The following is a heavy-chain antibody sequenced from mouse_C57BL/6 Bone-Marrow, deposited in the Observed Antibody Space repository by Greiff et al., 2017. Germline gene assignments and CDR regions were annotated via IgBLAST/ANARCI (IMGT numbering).Heavy chain of an antibody. CDR1: GYTFTSYW. Sequence: QVQLQQSGAELVKPGASVKLSCKASGYTFTSYWMPWVKQRPGQGLEWIGEIDPSDSYTNYNQKFKGKATLTVDTSSSTAYMQLSSLTSEDSAVYYCARLGRLRHDYAMDYWGQGTSVTVAT. V-gene: IGHV1-50*01. D-gene: IGHD2-4*01. CDR2: IDPSDSYT. CDR3: ARLGRLRHDYAMDY. J-gene: IGHJ4*01.